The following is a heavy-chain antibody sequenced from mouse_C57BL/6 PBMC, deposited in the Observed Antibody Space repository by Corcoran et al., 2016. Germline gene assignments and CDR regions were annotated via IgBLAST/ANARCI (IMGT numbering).Heavy chain of an antibody. CDR2: IYPGAGDT. J-gene: IGHJ4*01. D-gene: IGHD1-1*01. CDR1: GYAFSSYW. CDR3: ARGYGKGAMDY. V-gene: IGHV1-80*01. Sequence: QVQLQQSGAELVKPGASVKISCKASGYAFSSYWMNGVKQRPGKGLEWIGQIYPGAGDTNYNGKFKGKATMTADKSSSTAYMQRSSLTSEESAVYVCARGYGKGAMDYWGKGTSVTVSS.